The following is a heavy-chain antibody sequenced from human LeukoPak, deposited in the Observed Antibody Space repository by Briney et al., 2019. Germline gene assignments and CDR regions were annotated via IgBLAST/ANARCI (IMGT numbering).Heavy chain of an antibody. CDR1: GGSISSYY. CDR2: IYTSGST. D-gene: IGHD3-22*01. V-gene: IGHV4-4*07. J-gene: IGHJ4*02. CDR3: ARGPYYYDSSGYYILV. Sequence: SETLSLTCTVSGGSISSYYWSWIRQPAGKGLEWIGRIYTSGSTNYNPSLKSRVTMSVDTSKNQFSLELSSVTAADTAVYYCARGPYYYDSSGYYILVWGQGTLVTVSS.